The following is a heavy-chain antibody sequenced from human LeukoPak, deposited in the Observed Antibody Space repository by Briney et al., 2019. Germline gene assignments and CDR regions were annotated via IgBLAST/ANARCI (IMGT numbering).Heavy chain of an antibody. CDR1: GYTFTSYY. CDR2: INPGGGST. V-gene: IGHV1-46*01. Sequence: ASVKVSCKASGYTFTSYYMHWVRQAPGQGLEWMGIINPGGGSTSYAQKFQGRVTMTRDTSTSTVYMELSSLRSEDTAVYYCASLTIFGGPQPHNWFDPWGQGTLVTVSS. CDR3: ASLTIFGGPQPHNWFDP. D-gene: IGHD3-3*01. J-gene: IGHJ5*02.